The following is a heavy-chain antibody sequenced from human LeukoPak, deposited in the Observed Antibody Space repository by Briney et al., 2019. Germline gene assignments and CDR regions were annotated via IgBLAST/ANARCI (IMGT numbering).Heavy chain of an antibody. J-gene: IGHJ4*02. CDR3: ARDGTYYDILTGYYTGKSGFDY. V-gene: IGHV4-4*08. D-gene: IGHD3-9*01. CDR2: IYNSGTT. CDR1: GVSINSYY. Sequence: SETLSLTCTVSGVSINSYYWSWIRQSPGKGLEWIGYIYNSGTTSYNPSLKSRVTISVGTSKNQVSLKLSSVTAADTAVYYCARDGTYYDILTGYYTGKSGFDYWGQGTLVTVSS.